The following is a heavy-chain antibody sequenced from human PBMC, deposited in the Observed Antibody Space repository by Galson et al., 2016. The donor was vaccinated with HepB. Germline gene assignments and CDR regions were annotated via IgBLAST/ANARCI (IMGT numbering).Heavy chain of an antibody. V-gene: IGHV3-33*01. CDR2: SWYDGTKE. D-gene: IGHD1-14*01. J-gene: IGHJ6*02. CDR1: GFNFGIYG. Sequence: SLRLSCAASGFNFGIYGIHWVRQAPGQGLEWVAVSWYDGTKEFSADFEGRFTIPRDNSKDTVNLQMDSLRAEATALYFCARAGAGTPRHYYGLDVRGPGTSVTGSS. CDR3: ARAGAGTPRHYYGLDV.